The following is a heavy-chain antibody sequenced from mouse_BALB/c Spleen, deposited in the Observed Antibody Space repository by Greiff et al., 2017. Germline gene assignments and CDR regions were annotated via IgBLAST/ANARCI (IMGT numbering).Heavy chain of an antibody. J-gene: IGHJ2*01. D-gene: IGHD2-2*01. CDR1: GYTLTSYW. V-gene: IGHV1-69*02. CDR2: IDPSDSYT. Sequence: VQLHQPGAELVKPGASVKLSCKASGYTLTSYWMHWVKQRPGQGLEWIGEIDPSDSYTNYNQKFKGKATLTVDKSSSTAYMQLSSLTSEDSAVYYCARGLRRGGFDYWGQGTTLTVSS. CDR3: ARGLRRGGFDY.